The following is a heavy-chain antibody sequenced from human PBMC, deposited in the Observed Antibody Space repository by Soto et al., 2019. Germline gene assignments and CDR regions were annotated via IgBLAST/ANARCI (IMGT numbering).Heavy chain of an antibody. J-gene: IGHJ5*02. Sequence: GGSLRLSCAASGFTFSSYAMSWVRQAPGKGLEWVSAISGSGGSTYYADSVKGRFTISRDNSKNTLYLQMNSLRAEDTAVYYCAKSRGYSGYDPAGVMYNWFDPWGQGTLVTVSS. CDR2: ISGSGGST. D-gene: IGHD5-12*01. CDR1: GFTFSSYA. CDR3: AKSRGYSGYDPAGVMYNWFDP. V-gene: IGHV3-23*01.